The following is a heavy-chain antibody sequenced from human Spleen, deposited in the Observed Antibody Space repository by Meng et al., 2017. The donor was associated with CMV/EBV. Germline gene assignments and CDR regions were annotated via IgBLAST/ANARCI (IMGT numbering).Heavy chain of an antibody. D-gene: IGHD3-9*01. J-gene: IGHJ4*02. CDR2: IYWNDDK. CDR3: AHRRDILTGYY. CDR1: GFSLSTSGVG. V-gene: IGHV2-5*01. Sequence: TCTFSGFSLSTSGVGVGWIRQPPGKALEWLALIYWNDDKRYSPSLKSRLTITKDTSKNQVVLTMTNMDPVDTATYYCAHRRDILTGYYWGQGTLVTSPQ.